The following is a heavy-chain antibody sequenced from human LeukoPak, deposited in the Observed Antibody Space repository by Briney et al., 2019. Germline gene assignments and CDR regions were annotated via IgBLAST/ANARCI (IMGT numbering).Heavy chain of an antibody. J-gene: IGHJ6*02. CDR1: GFTFSSYW. V-gene: IGHV3-74*01. CDR2: INSDGSST. D-gene: IGHD6-25*01. Sequence: GGSLRLSCAASGFTFSSYWMHWVRRAPGKGLVWVSRINSDGSSTSYADSVKGRFTISRDNAKNTLYLQMNSLRAEDTAVYYCAKAAYYYYGMDVWGQGTTVTVSS. CDR3: AKAAYYYYGMDV.